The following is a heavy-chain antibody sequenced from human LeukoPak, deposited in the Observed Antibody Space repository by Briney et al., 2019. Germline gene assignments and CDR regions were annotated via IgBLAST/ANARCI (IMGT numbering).Heavy chain of an antibody. CDR1: GFTFTSYS. Sequence: PGGSLRLSCEASGFTFTSYSMHWVRQAPGKGLEWVSSITSAGAGTFYTDALSGRFTISRDNANKVVFLQMKSLRRGDSALYYCAKGTDTTGRKNFDIWGQGTLVTVSS. CDR2: ITSAGAGT. V-gene: IGHV3-23*01. J-gene: IGHJ1*01. CDR3: AKGTDTTGRKNFDI. D-gene: IGHD2-8*02.